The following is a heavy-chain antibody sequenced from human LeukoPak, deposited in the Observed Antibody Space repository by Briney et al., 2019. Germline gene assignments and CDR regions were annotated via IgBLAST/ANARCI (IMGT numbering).Heavy chain of an antibody. Sequence: ASVKVSCKASEYNFTGYYMHWVRQAPGQGLEWMGWINPNSGGTNYAQKFQGRVTMTRDTSISTAYMELSRLRSDDTAVYYCARVSGDGDYFDYWGQGTLVTVSS. CDR1: EYNFTGYY. J-gene: IGHJ4*02. D-gene: IGHD3-10*01. CDR2: INPNSGGT. V-gene: IGHV1-2*02. CDR3: ARVSGDGDYFDY.